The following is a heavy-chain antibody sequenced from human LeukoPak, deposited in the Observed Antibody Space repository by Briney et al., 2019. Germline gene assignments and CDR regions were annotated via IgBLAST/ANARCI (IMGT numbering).Heavy chain of an antibody. Sequence: RGSLRLSCAASGFTFNSYAMQWVRQAPGKGLEYVSGISNDGDSTYYATSVKGRFIISRDNSKNMLYLQMGSLRAEDMAVYYCARADCSSSSCYTVAYWGQGTLVTVSS. D-gene: IGHD2-2*02. CDR3: ARADCSSSSCYTVAY. V-gene: IGHV3-64*01. CDR2: ISNDGDST. CDR1: GFTFNSYA. J-gene: IGHJ4*02.